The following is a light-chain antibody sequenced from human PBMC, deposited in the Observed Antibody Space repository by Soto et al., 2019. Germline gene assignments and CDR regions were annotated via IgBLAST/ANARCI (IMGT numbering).Light chain of an antibody. Sequence: EIVLTQSPVTLSLSPGERATLSCRASQSVSNFLAWYQQRPGQTPRLLIYDASSRATGIPARFSGSGSGTDFTLTISSLEPEDFAVYYCQQRINWPLYTFGPGTTVEIK. CDR1: QSVSNF. V-gene: IGKV3-11*01. CDR2: DAS. J-gene: IGKJ2*01. CDR3: QQRINWPLYT.